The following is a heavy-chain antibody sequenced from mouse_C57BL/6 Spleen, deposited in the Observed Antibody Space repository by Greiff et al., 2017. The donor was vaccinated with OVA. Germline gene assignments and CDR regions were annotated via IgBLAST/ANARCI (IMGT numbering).Heavy chain of an antibody. CDR1: GYTFTSYW. Sequence: QVQLQQPGAELVMPGASVKLSCKASGYTFTSYWMHWVKQRPGQGLEWIGEIDPSDSYTNYNQKLKGKSTLTVDKSASTAYMQLSSLTSEDSAVYYCARPGSNYLFAYWGQGTLVTVSA. CDR2: IDPSDSYT. V-gene: IGHV1-69*01. CDR3: ARPGSNYLFAY. D-gene: IGHD2-5*01. J-gene: IGHJ3*01.